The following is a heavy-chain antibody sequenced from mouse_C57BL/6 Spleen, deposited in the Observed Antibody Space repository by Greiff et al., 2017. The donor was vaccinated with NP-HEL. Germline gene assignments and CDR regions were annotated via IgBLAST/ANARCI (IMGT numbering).Heavy chain of an antibody. CDR2: ISDGGSYT. D-gene: IGHD1-1*01. CDR1: GFTFSSYA. CDR3: AREATVVAFDY. V-gene: IGHV5-4*01. Sequence: EVKLVESGGGLVKPGGSLKLSCAASGFTFSSYAMSWVRQTPEKRLEWVATISDGGSYTYYPDNVKGRFTISRDNAKNNLYLQMGHLKYEDTAMYYCAREATVVAFDYWGQGTTLTVSS. J-gene: IGHJ2*01.